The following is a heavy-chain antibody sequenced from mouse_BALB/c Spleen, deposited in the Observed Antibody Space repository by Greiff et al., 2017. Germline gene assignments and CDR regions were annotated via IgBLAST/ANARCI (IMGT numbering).Heavy chain of an antibody. Sequence: VKLMESGPGLVAPSQSLSITCTVSGFSLTSYGVHWVRQPPGKGLEWLGVIWAGGSTNYNSALMSRLSISKDNSKSQVFLKMNSLQTDDTAMYYCAREGYYGNYGAYWGQGTLVTVSA. CDR3: AREGYYGNYGAY. J-gene: IGHJ3*01. CDR2: IWAGGST. D-gene: IGHD2-1*01. CDR1: GFSLTSYG. V-gene: IGHV2-9*02.